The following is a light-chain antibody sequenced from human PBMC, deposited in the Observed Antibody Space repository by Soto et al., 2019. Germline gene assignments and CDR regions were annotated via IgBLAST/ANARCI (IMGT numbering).Light chain of an antibody. V-gene: IGLV2-14*01. J-gene: IGLJ3*02. CDR1: SSDIGNYDF. CDR3: QSYDSSLSGSGG. Sequence: QSVLTQPASVSGSPGQSITISCTGTSSDIGNYDFVSWYQQVPGTAPKAMIYEVSSRPSGVSNRFSGSKSGTSASLTIIGLQAEDEADYYCQSYDSSLSGSGGFGGGTKVTVL. CDR2: EVS.